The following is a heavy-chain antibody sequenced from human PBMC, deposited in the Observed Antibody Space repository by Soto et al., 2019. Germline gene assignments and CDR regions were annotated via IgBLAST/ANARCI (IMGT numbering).Heavy chain of an antibody. CDR2: INQTGWT. Sequence: PSESLSVTGAVYVGSFNGYYWNWMRQPPGKGLEWIGEINQTGWTHYNPCLKSRVTMSVDTSTNQFSLRLSSVTAADTAIYYCATRITVFGLLIPPFDPWGQGTQVTVSS. D-gene: IGHD3-3*01. CDR3: ATRITVFGLLIPPFDP. CDR1: VGSFNGYY. J-gene: IGHJ5*02. V-gene: IGHV4-34*01.